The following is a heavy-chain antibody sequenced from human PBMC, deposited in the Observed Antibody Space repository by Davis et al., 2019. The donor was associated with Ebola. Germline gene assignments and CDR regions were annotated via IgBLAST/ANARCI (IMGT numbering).Heavy chain of an antibody. CDR3: ARDIGDGYNFDYMDV. CDR1: GFPFSSYG. V-gene: IGHV3-30*03. D-gene: IGHD5-24*01. Sequence: GGSLRLSCAASGFPFSSYGMHWVRQAPGKGLEWVATILYDGSDKYYADSVKGRFTISRDTSKNTLYLQMNSLRAEDTGVYYCARDIGDGYNFDYMDVWGKGTTVTVSS. J-gene: IGHJ6*03. CDR2: ILYDGSDK.